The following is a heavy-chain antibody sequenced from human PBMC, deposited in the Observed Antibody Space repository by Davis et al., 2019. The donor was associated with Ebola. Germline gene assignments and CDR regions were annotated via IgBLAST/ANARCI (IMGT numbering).Heavy chain of an antibody. CDR1: GYTFTSYG. V-gene: IGHV1-18*04. D-gene: IGHD4-11*01. CDR3: ARLDYSGHYFDY. J-gene: IGHJ4*02. Sequence: ASVKVSCKASGYTFTSYGISWVRQAPGQGLEWMGWINPANHETMYSERFQGRVTITIDTSATTIDVGLNSLTSEDAAVYFCARLDYSGHYFDYWGQGTLVTVSS. CDR2: INPANHET.